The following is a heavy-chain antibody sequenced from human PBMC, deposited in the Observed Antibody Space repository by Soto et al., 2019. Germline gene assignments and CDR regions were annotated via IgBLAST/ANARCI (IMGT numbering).Heavy chain of an antibody. CDR3: ARASAYGDPNYFDY. CDR2: IYSGGST. V-gene: IGHV3-53*04. Sequence: EVQLVESGGGLVQPGGSLRLSCAASGFTVSSNYMSWVRQAPGKGLEWVSVIYSGGSTYYADSVKGRFTISRHNSKNTLYRQMNSLRAEDTAVYYCARASAYGDPNYFDYWGQGTLVTVSS. D-gene: IGHD4-17*01. CDR1: GFTVSSNY. J-gene: IGHJ4*02.